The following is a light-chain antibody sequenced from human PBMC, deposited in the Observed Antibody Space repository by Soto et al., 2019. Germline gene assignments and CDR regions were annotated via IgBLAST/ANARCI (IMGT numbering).Light chain of an antibody. CDR3: QQANSFPLI. J-gene: IGKJ4*01. CDR2: TGS. V-gene: IGKV1-12*01. Sequence: DIQMTQSPSSVSASVGDRVSITCRASQGISNWLAWYQQNPGRAPKLLIYTGSSLQSGVPSRFSDTGSVTDYTLTISSLQPEDIATYYCQQANSFPLIFGGRTEVEIK. CDR1: QGISNW.